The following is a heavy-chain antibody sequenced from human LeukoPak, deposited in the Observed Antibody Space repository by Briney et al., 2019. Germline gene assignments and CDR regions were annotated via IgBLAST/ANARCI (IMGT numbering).Heavy chain of an antibody. CDR2: IKQDGSEK. CDR1: GFTFSSYW. Sequence: GGSLRLSCAASGFTFSSYWMSWVCQAPGKGLEWVANIKQDGSEKYYVDSVKGRFTISRDNAKNSLYLQMNSLRAEDTAVYYCARDLGPPYSSWFDPWGQGTLVTVSS. V-gene: IGHV3-7*01. CDR3: ARDLGPPYSSWFDP. D-gene: IGHD6-13*01. J-gene: IGHJ5*02.